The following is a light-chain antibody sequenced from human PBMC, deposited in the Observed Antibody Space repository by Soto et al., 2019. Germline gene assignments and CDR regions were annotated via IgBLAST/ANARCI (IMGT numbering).Light chain of an antibody. V-gene: IGKV3-15*01. Sequence: EIVMTQSPATLSVSPGETATLSCRASQSVSYNLAWYQQKPGQGPRLLIYGAFTRATGIPARFSGSGSGTDFPLTISSLQSEDFAGYYCQQYKNWPPLTFGGGTKVEIK. CDR3: QQYKNWPPLT. CDR1: QSVSYN. J-gene: IGKJ4*01. CDR2: GAF.